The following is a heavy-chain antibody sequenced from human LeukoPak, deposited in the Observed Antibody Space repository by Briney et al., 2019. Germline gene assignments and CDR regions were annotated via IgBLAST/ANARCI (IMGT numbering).Heavy chain of an antibody. J-gene: IGHJ5*02. Sequence: SETLSLTCTVSGGSISSSSYYWGWIRQPPGKGLEWIGCIYYSGSTYYNPSPKSRVTISVDTSKNQFSLKLSSVTAADTAVYYCARQGCSGGSCYSPRALNWFDPWGQGTLVTVSS. V-gene: IGHV4-39*01. CDR1: GGSISSSSYY. CDR2: IYYSGST. CDR3: ARQGCSGGSCYSPRALNWFDP. D-gene: IGHD2-15*01.